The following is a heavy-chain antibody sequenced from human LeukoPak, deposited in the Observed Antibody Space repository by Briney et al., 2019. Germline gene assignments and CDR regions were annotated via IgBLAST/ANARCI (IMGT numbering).Heavy chain of an antibody. J-gene: IGHJ3*02. D-gene: IGHD7-27*01. CDR2: INHSGST. CDR3: ARESGDLFALDI. V-gene: IGHV4-34*01. CDR1: GGSFSGYY. Sequence: PSETLSLTCAVYGGSFSGYYWSWIRQPPGKVLEWIGEINHSGSTNYNPSLKSRVTISVDTSKNQFSLKLSSVTAADTAVYYCARESGDLFALDIWGQGTMVTVS.